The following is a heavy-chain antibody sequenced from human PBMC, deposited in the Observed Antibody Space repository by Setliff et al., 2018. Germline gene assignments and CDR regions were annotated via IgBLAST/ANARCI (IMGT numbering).Heavy chain of an antibody. CDR3: ARRETYYNFWSGYYAY. CDR2: INPNSGGT. J-gene: IGHJ4*02. Sequence: GASVKVSCKASGYTFTGYYMHWVRQAPGQGLEWMGRINPNSGGTNYAQKFQGRVTMTRDTSISTAYMELSRLRSDDTAVYYCARRETYYNFWSGYYAYWGQGTLVTVSS. D-gene: IGHD3-3*01. CDR1: GYTFTGYY. V-gene: IGHV1-2*06.